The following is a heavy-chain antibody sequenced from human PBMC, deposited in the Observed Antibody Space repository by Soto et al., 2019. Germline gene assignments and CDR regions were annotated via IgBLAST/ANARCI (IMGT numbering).Heavy chain of an antibody. Sequence: GSLRLSCAASGFTFSNHVMTWVRQPPGKGLEWIGEINHSGSTNYNPSLKSRVTISVDTSKNQFSLKLSSVTAADTAVYYCARHNYGSGSTYFDYWGQGTLVTVSS. CDR2: INHSGST. J-gene: IGHJ4*02. CDR3: ARHNYGSGSTYFDY. CDR1: GFTFSNHV. D-gene: IGHD3-10*01. V-gene: IGHV4-34*01.